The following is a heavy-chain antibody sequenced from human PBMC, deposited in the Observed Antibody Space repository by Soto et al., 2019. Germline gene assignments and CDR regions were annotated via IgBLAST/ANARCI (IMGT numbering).Heavy chain of an antibody. Sequence: SLRLSCAASRCSFGTYALSWVRQAPAKGLEWVSTISGSDGKTFYADSVKGRFSISRDTSQSTLYLQMNSLRAADTAICYCARWSYLEYWRQGTRVAVSS. J-gene: IGHJ4*02. CDR2: ISGSDGKT. V-gene: IGHV3-23*01. D-gene: IGHD3-3*01. CDR1: RCSFGTYA. CDR3: ARWSYLEY.